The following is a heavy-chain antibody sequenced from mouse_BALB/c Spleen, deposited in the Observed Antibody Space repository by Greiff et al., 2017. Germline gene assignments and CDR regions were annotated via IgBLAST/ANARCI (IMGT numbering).Heavy chain of an antibody. CDR1: GFTFSSYA. CDR3: ARGGYYYGKDYAMDY. CDR2: ISSGGST. Sequence: EVMLVESGGGLVKPGGSLKLSCAASGFTFSSYAMSWVRQTPEKRLEWVASISSGGSTYYPDSVKGRFTISRDNARNILYLQMSSLRSEDTAMYYCARGGYYYGKDYAMDYWGQGTSVTVSS. J-gene: IGHJ4*01. V-gene: IGHV5-6-5*01. D-gene: IGHD1-1*01.